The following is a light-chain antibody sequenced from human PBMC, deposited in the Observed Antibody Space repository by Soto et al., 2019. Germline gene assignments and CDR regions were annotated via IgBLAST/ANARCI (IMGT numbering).Light chain of an antibody. CDR1: SSDVGSYNF. V-gene: IGLV2-14*01. J-gene: IGLJ1*01. CDR3: SSYTTSSNYV. Sequence: QSVLTQPASVSGSPGQSITISCTGTSSDVGSYNFVSWYQQLPGKAPKLMIYEVSNRLSGVSNRFSGSKSGNTASLTISGLQAEDEADYYCSSYTTSSNYVFGSGTMVTVL. CDR2: EVS.